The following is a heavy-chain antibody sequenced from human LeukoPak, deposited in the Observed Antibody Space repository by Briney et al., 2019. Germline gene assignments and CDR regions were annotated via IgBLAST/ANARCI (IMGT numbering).Heavy chain of an antibody. CDR1: GYTSTSYG. Sequence: ASVKVSCKASGYTSTSYGISWVRQAPGQGLEWMGWISAYNGNTNYAQKLQGRVTMTTDTSTSTAYMELRSLRSDDTAVYYCARTPRIAARSAFYYWGQGTLVTVSS. V-gene: IGHV1-18*01. CDR3: ARTPRIAARSAFYY. D-gene: IGHD6-13*01. CDR2: ISAYNGNT. J-gene: IGHJ4*02.